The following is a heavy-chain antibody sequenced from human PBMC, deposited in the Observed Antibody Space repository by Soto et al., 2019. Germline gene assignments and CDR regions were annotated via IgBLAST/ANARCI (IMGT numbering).Heavy chain of an antibody. D-gene: IGHD3-3*01. CDR1: DGSITSSNNF. J-gene: IGHJ4*02. Sequence: PSETLSLTCTVSDGSITSSNNFWGWIRQPPGKGLEWIGTIFYGGNTYYNPSLKSRVTMSVDTFKNQFSLNLGSVTAADTAVYFCARDFAYFDSWGQGTLVTVSS. V-gene: IGHV4-39*07. CDR2: IFYGGNT. CDR3: ARDFAYFDS.